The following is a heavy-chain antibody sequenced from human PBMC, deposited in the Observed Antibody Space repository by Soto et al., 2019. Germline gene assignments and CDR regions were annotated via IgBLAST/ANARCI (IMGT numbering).Heavy chain of an antibody. J-gene: IGHJ6*02. CDR1: GYTFPSYY. Sequence: GASVKVSCKASGYTFPSYYMHWLRQAPGQGLEWMGIINPSGGSTSYAQKFQGRVTMTRDTSTSTVYMELSSLRSEDTAVYYCARSSSSSSGYYYYYGMDVWGQGTTVNVSS. CDR2: INPSGGST. D-gene: IGHD6-6*01. V-gene: IGHV1-46*01. CDR3: ARSSSSSSGYYYYYGMDV.